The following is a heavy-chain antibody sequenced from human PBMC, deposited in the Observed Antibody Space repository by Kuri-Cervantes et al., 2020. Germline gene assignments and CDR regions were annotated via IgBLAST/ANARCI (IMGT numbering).Heavy chain of an antibody. D-gene: IGHD4-23*01. CDR1: GFTFSSNY. V-gene: IGHV3-53*01. Sequence: GGSLRLSCAASGFTFSSNYMSWVRQAPGKGLEWVSFIYSGGSTCYADSVKGRFTISRDNSKNTLYLQMNSLRAEDTAVYYCTTDGSGGFYGGNSFDYWGQGTLVTVSS. CDR3: TTDGSGGFYGGNSFDY. CDR2: IYSGGST. J-gene: IGHJ4*02.